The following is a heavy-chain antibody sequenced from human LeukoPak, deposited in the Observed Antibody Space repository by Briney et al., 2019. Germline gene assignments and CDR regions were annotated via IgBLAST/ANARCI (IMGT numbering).Heavy chain of an antibody. CDR3: ARESGMYYYDSSGYYRDY. V-gene: IGHV4-34*01. D-gene: IGHD3-22*01. Sequence: PSETLSLTCAVYGGSFSGYYWSWIRQPPGKGLEWIGEINHSGSTNYNPSLKSRVTISVDTSKNQFPLKLSSVTAADTAVYYCARESGMYYYDSSGYYRDYWGQGTLVTVSS. CDR1: GGSFSGYY. CDR2: INHSGST. J-gene: IGHJ4*02.